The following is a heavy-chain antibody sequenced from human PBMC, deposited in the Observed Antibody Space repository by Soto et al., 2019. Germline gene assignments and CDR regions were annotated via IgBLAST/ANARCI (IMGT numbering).Heavy chain of an antibody. J-gene: IGHJ6*03. CDR1: GFTFSRYG. CDR2: IWYDEKNK. D-gene: IGHD4-4*01. V-gene: IGHV3-33*01. Sequence: GGSLRLSCAASGFTFSRYGMHWVRQAPGKGLEWVAVIWYDEKNKYYADSVKGRFTISRDNSKNTLFLQMNSLRAEDTAVYYCARDYSNYYYMDVWGKGTTVTVSS. CDR3: ARDYSNYYYMDV.